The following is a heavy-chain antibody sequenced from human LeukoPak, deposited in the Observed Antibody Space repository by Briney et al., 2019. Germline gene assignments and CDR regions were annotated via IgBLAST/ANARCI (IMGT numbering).Heavy chain of an antibody. D-gene: IGHD3-10*01. Sequence: GGSLRLSCAASGFTFSIYAMHWVRQAPGKGLEWVAVITHDGGNRYYADSVKGRFTISRDNSKSTLYLQISSLRAEDTAVYYCATDKSYFDSRSHQGFDYWGQGTLVTVSS. CDR3: ATDKSYFDSRSHQGFDY. J-gene: IGHJ4*02. V-gene: IGHV3-30*15. CDR1: GFTFSIYA. CDR2: ITHDGGNR.